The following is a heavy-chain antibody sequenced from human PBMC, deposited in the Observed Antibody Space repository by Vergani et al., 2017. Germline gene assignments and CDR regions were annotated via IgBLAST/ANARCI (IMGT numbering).Heavy chain of an antibody. J-gene: IGHJ4*02. V-gene: IGHV4-4*07. CDR2: IYTSGST. CDR3: ARVVSSSWRTAYFDY. Sequence: QVQLQESGPGLVKPSETLSLTCTVSGGSISSYYRSWIRQPAGKGLEWIGRIYTSGSTNYNPSLKSRVTMSVDTSKNQFSLKLSSVTAADTAVYYCARVVSSSWRTAYFDYWGQGTLVTVSS. CDR1: GGSISSYY. D-gene: IGHD6-13*01.